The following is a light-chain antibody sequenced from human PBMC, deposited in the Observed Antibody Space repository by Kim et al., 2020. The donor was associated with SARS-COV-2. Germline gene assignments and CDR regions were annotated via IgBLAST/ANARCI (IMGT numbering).Light chain of an antibody. CDR3: PRYDNLPGRT. J-gene: IGKJ2*01. CDR2: DAS. V-gene: IGKV1-33*01. Sequence: DIQMTQSPSSLSASVGDSVTITCQASQDISNYLNWYQQNQGKAPNLLIYDASNLESGVPSRFSGSASGTDFTFTISSLQPEDIATYYCPRYDNLPGRTFAQGTNLEIK. CDR1: QDISNY.